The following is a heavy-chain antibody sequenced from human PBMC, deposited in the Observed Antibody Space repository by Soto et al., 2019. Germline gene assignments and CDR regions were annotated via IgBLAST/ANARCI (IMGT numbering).Heavy chain of an antibody. CDR3: ARGNHRWLQLWYFDL. V-gene: IGHV1-69*12. Sequence: QVQLVQSGAEVKKPGSSVTVSCKASGGTFSSYTIGWVRQAPGDGLEWMGGIIPIFGTANYAQKFQGRVTITADESTSTAYMELSSLRSEDTAVYYCARGNHRWLQLWYFDLWGRGTLVTVSS. D-gene: IGHD5-12*01. J-gene: IGHJ2*01. CDR1: GGTFSSYT. CDR2: IIPIFGTA.